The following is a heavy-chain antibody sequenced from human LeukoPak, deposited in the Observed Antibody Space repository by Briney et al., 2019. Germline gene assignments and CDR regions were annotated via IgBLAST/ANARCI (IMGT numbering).Heavy chain of an antibody. J-gene: IGHJ4*01. CDR3: AXVHFSXSPYFDN. Sequence: GRSLRLSCAASGFTFSYYGMHWVRQAPGKGLEWVAVIWYDGSNKYYADSVKGRFTISRDNSKNTLYLQMNSLRAEDTAVYYCAXVHFSXSPYFDNWGXGTXVXVSS. V-gene: IGHV3-33*01. CDR1: GFTFSYYG. CDR2: IWYDGSNK. D-gene: IGHD2/OR15-2a*01.